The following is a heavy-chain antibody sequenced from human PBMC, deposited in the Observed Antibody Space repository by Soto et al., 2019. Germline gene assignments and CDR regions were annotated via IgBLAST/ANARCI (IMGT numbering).Heavy chain of an antibody. CDR2: IYPGDSDT. D-gene: IGHD3-3*01. V-gene: IGHV5-51*01. Sequence: GESLKISCKGSGYSFTSYWIGWARQMPGKGLEWMGIIYPGDSDTRYSPSFQGQVTISADKSISTAYLQWSSLKASDTAMYYCARHTPSITGEEMRRNYYYYYMDVWGKGTTVTVSS. J-gene: IGHJ6*03. CDR1: GYSFTSYW. CDR3: ARHTPSITGEEMRRNYYYYYMDV.